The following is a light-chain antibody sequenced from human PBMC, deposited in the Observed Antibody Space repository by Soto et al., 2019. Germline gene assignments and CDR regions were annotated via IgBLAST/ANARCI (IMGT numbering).Light chain of an antibody. CDR3: ATWDDSRNGV. CDR1: TSNIESHP. J-gene: IGLJ1*01. V-gene: IGLV1-44*01. CDR2: TNN. Sequence: QSALTQPPSASGTPGQRITISCSGSTSNIESHPVNWFQQVPGTAPKLLINTNNQRPSGVPDRFSGSKSGASASLAISGLQSEDEATYYCATWDDSRNGVFGTGTKVTVL.